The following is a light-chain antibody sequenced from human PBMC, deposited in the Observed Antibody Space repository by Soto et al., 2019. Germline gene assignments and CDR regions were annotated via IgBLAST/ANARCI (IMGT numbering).Light chain of an antibody. Sequence: QSALTQPASVSGSPGQSITISCTGTSSDVGGHNYVSWYQQHPGKAPKLLICEVSNRPSGVSNRFSGSKSGNTASLTIYRLRPEDEADYYCSSYTTSTHYVFGTGTKVTVL. J-gene: IGLJ1*01. CDR2: EVS. V-gene: IGLV2-14*01. CDR3: SSYTTSTHYV. CDR1: SSDVGGHNY.